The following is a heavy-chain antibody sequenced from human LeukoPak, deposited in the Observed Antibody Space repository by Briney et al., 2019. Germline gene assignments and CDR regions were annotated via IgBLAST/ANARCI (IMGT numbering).Heavy chain of an antibody. CDR1: GGSVSSGSYY. J-gene: IGHJ4*02. CDR3: ANFGNSYGFNY. D-gene: IGHD5-18*01. V-gene: IGHV4-31*03. CDR2: IYNSGST. Sequence: SETLSLTCTVSGGSVSSGSYYWSWIRQPPGKGLEWIGYIYNSGSTYYNPSLKSRVTISVDTSKNQFSLKLSSVTAADTAVYYCANFGNSYGFNYWGQGTLVTVSS.